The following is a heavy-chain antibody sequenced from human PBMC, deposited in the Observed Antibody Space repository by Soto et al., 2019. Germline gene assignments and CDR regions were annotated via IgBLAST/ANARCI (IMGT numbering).Heavy chain of an antibody. CDR1: GGSISSGGYY. V-gene: IGHV4-31*03. Sequence: QVQLQESGPGLVKPSQTLSLTCTVSGGSISSGGYYWSWIRQHPGKGLAWIGFIYYSGSTYYNPSLKSRLTISVDTSKNQFSLKLSSVTVADTAVYYCARGGTVTTYYNYYGMDVWGQGTTVTVSS. D-gene: IGHD4-17*01. CDR2: IYYSGST. J-gene: IGHJ6*02. CDR3: ARGGTVTTYYNYYGMDV.